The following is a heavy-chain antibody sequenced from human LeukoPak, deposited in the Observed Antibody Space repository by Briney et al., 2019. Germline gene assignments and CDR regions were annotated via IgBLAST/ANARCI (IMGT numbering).Heavy chain of an antibody. D-gene: IGHD3-10*01. Sequence: PGGFLRLSCAASGFTFSDYYMSWIRQAPGKGLEWVSYISSSGSTIYYADSVKGRFTISRDNAKNSLYLQMNSLRAEDTAVYYCARAPLYYYGTDYWFDPWGQGTLVTVSS. CDR3: ARAPLYYYGTDYWFDP. CDR2: ISSSGSTI. V-gene: IGHV3-11*01. J-gene: IGHJ5*02. CDR1: GFTFSDYY.